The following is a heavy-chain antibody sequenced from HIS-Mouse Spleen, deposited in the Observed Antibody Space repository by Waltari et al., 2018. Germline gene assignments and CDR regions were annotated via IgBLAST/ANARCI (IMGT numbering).Heavy chain of an antibody. D-gene: IGHD6-13*01. CDR2: IYYSGST. CDR3: AREIPYSSSWYDWYFDL. CDR1: GCSISSSSYS. V-gene: IGHV4-39*07. Sequence: QLQLQESGPGLVEPSESLSLTCTVSGCSISSSSYSWGWIRQPPGKGLEWIGSIYYSGSTYYNPSLKSRVTISVDTSKNQFSLKLSSVTAADTAVYYCAREIPYSSSWYDWYFDLWGRGTLVTVSS. J-gene: IGHJ2*01.